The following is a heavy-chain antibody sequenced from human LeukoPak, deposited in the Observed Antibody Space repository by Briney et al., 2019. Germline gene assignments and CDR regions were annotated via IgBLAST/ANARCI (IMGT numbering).Heavy chain of an antibody. CDR3: ARDSGIVGASGYYYMDV. CDR2: ISSSSSYI. D-gene: IGHD1-26*01. Sequence: PGGSLRLSCAASGFTFSSYAMTWVRQAPGKGLEWVSSISSSSSYIYYADSVKGRFTISRDNAKNSLYLQMNSLRAEDTAVYYCARDSGIVGASGYYYMDVWGKGTTVTISS. CDR1: GFTFSSYA. J-gene: IGHJ6*03. V-gene: IGHV3-21*01.